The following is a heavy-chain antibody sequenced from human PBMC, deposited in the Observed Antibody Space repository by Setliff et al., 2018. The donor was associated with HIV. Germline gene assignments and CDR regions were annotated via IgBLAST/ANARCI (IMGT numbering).Heavy chain of an antibody. Sequence: PSETLSLTCSVSGGSFSGYYWSWIRQPPGKGLEWIGYIYIYNSGSTNYNPSLTSRVTISRDNAKNSLNLEMNSLRAEDTAIYYCASSRPPDDSSGYLDHWGKGTLVTVSS. CDR3: ASSRPPDDSSGYLDH. D-gene: IGHD3-22*01. CDR1: GGSFSGYY. V-gene: IGHV4-4*08. J-gene: IGHJ4*01. CDR2: IYIYNSGST.